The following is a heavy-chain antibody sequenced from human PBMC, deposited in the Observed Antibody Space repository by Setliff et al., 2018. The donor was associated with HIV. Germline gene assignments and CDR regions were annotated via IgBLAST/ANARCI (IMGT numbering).Heavy chain of an antibody. CDR3: ARGPYYYNSSGQISAEYFQH. Sequence: SETLSLTCTVSGGSISSNSYYWSWIRQPAGKGLEWIGHIYTNGRTNYNPSLKSRVTISVDRSKNQFSLKLSSVTAADTAVYYCARGPYYYNSSGQISAEYFQHWGQGTLVTVSS. CDR1: GGSISSNSYY. J-gene: IGHJ1*01. V-gene: IGHV4-61*09. CDR2: IYTNGRT. D-gene: IGHD3-22*01.